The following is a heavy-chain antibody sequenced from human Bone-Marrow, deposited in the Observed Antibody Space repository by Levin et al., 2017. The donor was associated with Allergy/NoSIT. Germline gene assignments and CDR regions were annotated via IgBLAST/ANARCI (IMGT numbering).Heavy chain of an antibody. CDR3: ARGRAEWRSGGYVFGY. D-gene: IGHD6-19*01. CDR1: GGSFSGYY. CDR2: INHSGST. V-gene: IGHV4-34*01. Sequence: SETLSLTCAVYGGSFSGYYWSWIRQPPGKGLEWIGEINHSGSTNYNPSLKSRVTISVDTSKNQFSLKLSSVTAADTAVYYCARGRAEWRSGGYVFGYWGQGTLVTVSS. J-gene: IGHJ4*02.